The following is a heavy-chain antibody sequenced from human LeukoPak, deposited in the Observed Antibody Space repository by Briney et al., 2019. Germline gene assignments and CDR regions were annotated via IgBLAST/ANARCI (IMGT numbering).Heavy chain of an antibody. D-gene: IGHD3-22*01. CDR3: ARGGGYRSLDY. CDR2: IWYDGSNK. V-gene: IGHV3-33*01. Sequence: GGSLRLSCAASGFTFSSYGMHWVRQAPGKGLEWVAVIWYDGSNKYYADSVKGRFTISRDNSKNTLYLQMNSLRAEDTAVYYCARGGGYRSLDYWGQGTLVTVSS. J-gene: IGHJ4*02. CDR1: GFTFSSYG.